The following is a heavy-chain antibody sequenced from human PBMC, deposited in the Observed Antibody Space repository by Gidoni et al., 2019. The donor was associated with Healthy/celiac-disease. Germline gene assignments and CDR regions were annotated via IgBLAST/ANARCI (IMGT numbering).Heavy chain of an antibody. D-gene: IGHD2-21*01. Sequence: QVQLQESGPGLVKSSETLSLTCIVSGGSMSSYYWTWIRQPPGKGLEWIGYIYSNGKLAYNPSLKSRITISVDTSRSQFSLKFNSVTAADTAVYYCARGRTYSYYWGQGTLVTVSS. V-gene: IGHV4-59*01. CDR1: GGSMSSYY. J-gene: IGHJ4*02. CDR2: IYSNGKL. CDR3: ARGRTYSYY.